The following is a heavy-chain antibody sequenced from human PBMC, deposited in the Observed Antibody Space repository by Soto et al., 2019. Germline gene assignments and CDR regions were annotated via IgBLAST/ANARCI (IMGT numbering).Heavy chain of an antibody. CDR2: IYYSGST. J-gene: IGHJ4*02. D-gene: IGHD2-15*01. V-gene: IGHV4-39*01. CDR1: GGSISSSSYY. Sequence: SETLSLTCTVSGGSISSSSYYWGWIRQPPGKGLEWIGSIYYSGSTYYNPSLKSRVAISVDTSKNQFSLKLSSVTAADTAVYYCARGYCSGGSCYRYWGQGSQVTVSS. CDR3: ARGYCSGGSCYRY.